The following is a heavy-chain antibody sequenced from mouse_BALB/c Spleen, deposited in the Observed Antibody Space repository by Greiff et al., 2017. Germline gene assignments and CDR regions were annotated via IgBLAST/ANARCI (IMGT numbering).Heavy chain of an antibody. D-gene: IGHD1-2*01. Sequence: QVQLQQSGAELARPGASVKMSCKASGYTFTSYTMHWVKQRPGQGLEWIGYINPSSGYTNYNQKFKDKATLTADKSSSTAYMQMSSLTSEDSAVYYCAKGTTALFDYWGQGTTLKVSS. V-gene: IGHV1-4*01. CDR1: GYTFTSYT. J-gene: IGHJ2*01. CDR3: AKGTTALFDY. CDR2: INPSSGYT.